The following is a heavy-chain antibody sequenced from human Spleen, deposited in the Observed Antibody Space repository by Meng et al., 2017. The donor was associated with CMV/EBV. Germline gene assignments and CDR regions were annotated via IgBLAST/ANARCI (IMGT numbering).Heavy chain of an antibody. CDR2: IYSGGST. D-gene: IGHD6-13*01. V-gene: IGHV3-66*02. CDR3: ARVLAGSPVAAADA. Sequence: CTASGFTLSGSYMSWVRQAPGKGLEWVSIIYSGGSTYYADSVKGRFTISRDNSKNTLYLQMNSLRAEDTAVYYCARVLAGSPVAAADAWGQGTLVTVSS. CDR1: GFTLSGSY. J-gene: IGHJ5*02.